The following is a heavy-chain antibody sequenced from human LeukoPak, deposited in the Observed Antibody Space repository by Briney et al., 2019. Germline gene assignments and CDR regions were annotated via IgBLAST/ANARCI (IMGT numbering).Heavy chain of an antibody. D-gene: IGHD1-1*01. Sequence: SETLSLTCTVSGGPINYYYWSWIRQPPGEGLEWSGYISNGGTTNYNPSLKSRVTISVDKSKNQLSLKLGSVTAADTAVYHCVRLQPNTGEWAFDIWGQGTLVTVS. V-gene: IGHV4-59*01. CDR1: GGPINYYY. J-gene: IGHJ3*02. CDR2: ISNGGTT. CDR3: VRLQPNTGEWAFDI.